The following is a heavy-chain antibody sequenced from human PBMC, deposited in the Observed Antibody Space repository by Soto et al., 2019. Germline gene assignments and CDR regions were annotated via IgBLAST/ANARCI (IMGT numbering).Heavy chain of an antibody. CDR1: GGSFSGYY. J-gene: IGHJ5*02. CDR2: INHSGST. Sequence: LSLTCAVYGGSFSGYYWSWIRQPPGKGLEWIGEINHSGSTNYNPSLKSRVTISVDTSKNQFSLKLSSVTAADTAVYYCARGGVLLWFGEKNWFDPWGQGTLVTVSS. CDR3: ARGGVLLWFGEKNWFDP. V-gene: IGHV4-34*01. D-gene: IGHD3-10*01.